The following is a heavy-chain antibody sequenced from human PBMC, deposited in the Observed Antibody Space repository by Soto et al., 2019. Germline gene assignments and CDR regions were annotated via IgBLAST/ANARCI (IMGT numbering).Heavy chain of an antibody. D-gene: IGHD3-22*01. CDR2: ISDDGSKK. V-gene: IGHV3-30*04. CDR3: ARPYYKDSSGYIDY. CDR1: GFTFSTYA. J-gene: IGHJ4*02. Sequence: GGSLRLSCAVSGFTFSTYAMHWVRQAPGKGLEWVVVISDDGSKKSYADSVKGRFTISRDNSKNTLYLEMNSLRPEDTAVYYCARPYYKDSSGYIDYWGQGTPVTVSS.